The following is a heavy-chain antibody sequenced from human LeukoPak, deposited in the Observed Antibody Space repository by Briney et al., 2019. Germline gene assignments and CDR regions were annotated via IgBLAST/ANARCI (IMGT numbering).Heavy chain of an antibody. CDR3: VRLWDSSGFFGY. CDR2: IQKDGSEK. J-gene: IGHJ4*02. V-gene: IGHV3-7*01. Sequence: PGGSLRLSCVASGITFSNYWMSWVRQAPGKGLEWVANIQKDGSEKHYVASVEGRFTISRDNAENSLFLQLNSLRVGDTAVYYCVRLWDSSGFFGYWGQGALVTVSS. D-gene: IGHD3-22*01. CDR1: GITFSNYW.